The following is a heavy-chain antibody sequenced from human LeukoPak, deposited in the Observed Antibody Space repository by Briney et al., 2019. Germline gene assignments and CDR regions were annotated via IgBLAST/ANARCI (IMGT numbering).Heavy chain of an antibody. D-gene: IGHD3-3*01. V-gene: IGHV3-7*01. CDR2: IKEDGSEK. CDR3: ARLRSGYYFDY. CDR1: GLTFSRYW. Sequence: QSGGSLRLSCAASGLTFSRYWMSWVRQAPGKGLEWVANIKEDGSEKHYVGSVKGRFTISRDNAKNSLYLQMNSLRAEDTAVYYCARLRSGYYFDYWGQGTLVTVSS. J-gene: IGHJ4*02.